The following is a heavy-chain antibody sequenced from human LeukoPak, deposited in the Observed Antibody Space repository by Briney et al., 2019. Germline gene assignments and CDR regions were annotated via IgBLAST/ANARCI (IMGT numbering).Heavy chain of an antibody. V-gene: IGHV4-34*01. Sequence: SETLSLTCAVYGGSFSGHYWSWIRQSPGKGLEWIGEINNSGRTSYNPSLESRVTMGVDTSKNQFSLKLSSVTAADTAVYCCARLATAGYLNFWGQGTLVTVSS. CDR3: ARLATAGYLNF. CDR1: GGSFSGHY. CDR2: INNSGRT. J-gene: IGHJ4*02. D-gene: IGHD6-19*01.